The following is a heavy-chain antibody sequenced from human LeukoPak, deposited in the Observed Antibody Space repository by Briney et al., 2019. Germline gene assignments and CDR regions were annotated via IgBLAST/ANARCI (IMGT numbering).Heavy chain of an antibody. V-gene: IGHV4-59*12. CDR1: GGSISSYY. CDR3: ARDGGSYAYYDAFDI. CDR2: IYYSGST. Sequence: SETLSLTCTVSGGSISSYYWSWIRQPPGKGLEWIGYIYYSGSTNYNPSLKSRVTMSVDTSKNQFSLKLSSVTAADTAVYYCARDGGSYAYYDAFDIWGQGTMVTVSS. D-gene: IGHD1-26*01. J-gene: IGHJ3*02.